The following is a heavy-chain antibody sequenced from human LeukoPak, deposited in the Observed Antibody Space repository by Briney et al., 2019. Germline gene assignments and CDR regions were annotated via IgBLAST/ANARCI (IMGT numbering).Heavy chain of an antibody. CDR1: GYTFTSYY. V-gene: IGHV1-46*01. CDR3: ARGRFVLDYYRFDY. D-gene: IGHD3-22*01. CDR2: FNPSGGGT. Sequence: ASVKVSCKVSGYTFTSYYMHWVRQAPGQGLEWMGMFNPSGGGTTYAQKFQGRVTMTRDTSTSTVYMELSSLRSEDTAVYYCARGRFVLDYYRFDYWGQGTLVTVSS. J-gene: IGHJ4*02.